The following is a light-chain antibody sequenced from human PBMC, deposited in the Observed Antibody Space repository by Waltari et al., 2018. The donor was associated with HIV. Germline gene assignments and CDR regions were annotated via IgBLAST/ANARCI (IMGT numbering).Light chain of an antibody. Sequence: QSVLTQPPSVSGAPGQRVTISCSGSRSNIGARFDVHWYQQIPGTAPKLLIYGNSNRPSGVPDRFSGSQSGTSASLDITGLQAEDEADYYCQSYDNSLSQVFGTGTKVAVL. CDR3: QSYDNSLSQV. J-gene: IGLJ1*01. V-gene: IGLV1-40*01. CDR2: GNS. CDR1: RSNIGARFD.